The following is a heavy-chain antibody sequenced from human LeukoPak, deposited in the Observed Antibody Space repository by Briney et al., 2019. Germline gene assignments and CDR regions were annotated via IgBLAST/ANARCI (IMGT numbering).Heavy chain of an antibody. Sequence: ASVKVSCKASGGTFSSYAISWVRQAPGQGLEWMAGIIPIFGTANYAQKFQGRVTITADESTSTAYMELSSLRSEDTAVYYCASSYCSSTSCYSYYYYMDVWGKGTTVTVSS. CDR1: GGTFSSYA. CDR3: ASSYCSSTSCYSYYYYMDV. J-gene: IGHJ6*03. CDR2: IIPIFGTA. D-gene: IGHD2-2*02. V-gene: IGHV1-69*13.